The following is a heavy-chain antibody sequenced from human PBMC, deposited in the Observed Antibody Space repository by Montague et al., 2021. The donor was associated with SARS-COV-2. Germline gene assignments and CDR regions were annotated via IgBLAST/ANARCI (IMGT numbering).Heavy chain of an antibody. V-gene: IGHV4-4*02. CDR1: GGSISTSNW. CDR2: IYHNGTS. J-gene: IGHJ4*02. D-gene: IGHD6-6*01. CDR3: ARFSGIAVRRPFDY. Sequence: SETLSLTCAVPGGSISTSNWCNWVRQPPGKGLEWIGQIYHNGTSNYNPSLKSRVTISVDKSKNQFYLRLSSVTAADTAVYYCARFSGIAVRRPFDYWGQGTLVTVSS.